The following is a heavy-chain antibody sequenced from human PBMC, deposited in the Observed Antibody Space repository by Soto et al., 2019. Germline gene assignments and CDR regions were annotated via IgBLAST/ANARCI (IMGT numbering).Heavy chain of an antibody. CDR3: ATEGGYPGSNFYGAY. D-gene: IGHD1-26*01. CDR1: GFTFTKAY. J-gene: IGHJ4*02. V-gene: IGHV3-15*01. CDR2: IKGSHAGGTT. Sequence: EVQLVESGGGLVEPGGSIRLSCVASGFTFTKAYMTWVCQAPGKGLEWVGRIKGSHAGGTTDYATSVKGRFTISRDDSKNTLYLQMISLKAEDTSVYYCATEGGYPGSNFYGAYWGQGTLVTVSS.